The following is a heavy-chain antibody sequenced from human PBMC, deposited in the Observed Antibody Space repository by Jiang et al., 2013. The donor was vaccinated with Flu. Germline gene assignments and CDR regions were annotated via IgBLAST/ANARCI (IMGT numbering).Heavy chain of an antibody. Sequence: PGLVKPSETLSLTCTVSGGSISSYYWSWIRQPPGKGLEWIGYIYNSGSTNYNPSLKSRVTISVDTSKNQFSLKLSSVTAADTAVYYCARSAGYNWNDEYGYWGQGTLVTVSS. CDR3: ARSAGYNWNDEYGY. CDR1: GGSISSYY. V-gene: IGHV4-59*08. CDR2: IYNSGST. D-gene: IGHD1-20*01. J-gene: IGHJ4*02.